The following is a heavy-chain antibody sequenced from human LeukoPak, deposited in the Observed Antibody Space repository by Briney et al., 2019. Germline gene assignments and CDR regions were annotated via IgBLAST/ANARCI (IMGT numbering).Heavy chain of an antibody. CDR2: ITSSGNII. V-gene: IGHV3-48*03. D-gene: IGHD5-18*01. CDR1: GFIFSSYE. Sequence: GGSLRLSCAASGFIFSSYEMNWVRQAPGKGLEWVSYITSSGNIIYYADSVKGRFTISRDNAKNSLYLQMNSLRAEDTAVYYCARHLSGVTGYTYGRGIDYWGQGTLVTVSS. J-gene: IGHJ4*02. CDR3: ARHLSGVTGYTYGRGIDY.